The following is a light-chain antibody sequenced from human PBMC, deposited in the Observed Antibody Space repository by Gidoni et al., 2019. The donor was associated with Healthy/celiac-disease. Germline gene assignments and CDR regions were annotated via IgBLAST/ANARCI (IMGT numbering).Light chain of an antibody. CDR2: GAS. Sequence: ELVFTQSPGTLSLSPGERATLSCRASQSVSSSYLAWYQQKPGQPPRLLTYGASSRATGIPDRLSGSGSGTDSTLTISRLAPEDFAVYFWQQYGSSPCTFGGGTKVEIK. J-gene: IGKJ4*01. V-gene: IGKV3-20*01. CDR1: QSVSSSY. CDR3: QQYGSSPCT.